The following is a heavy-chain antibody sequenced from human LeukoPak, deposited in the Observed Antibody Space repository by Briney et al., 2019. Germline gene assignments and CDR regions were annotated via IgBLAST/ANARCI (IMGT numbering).Heavy chain of an antibody. Sequence: GASVKVSCKASGGTFSSYAISWVRQAPGQGLEWMGGIIPIFGTANYAQKFQGRVTITTDESTSTAYMELSSLRSEDTAVYYCARAIYDFWSGYQNGHFDYWGQGTLVTVSS. D-gene: IGHD3-3*01. V-gene: IGHV1-69*05. CDR3: ARAIYDFWSGYQNGHFDY. CDR1: GGTFSSYA. CDR2: IIPIFGTA. J-gene: IGHJ4*02.